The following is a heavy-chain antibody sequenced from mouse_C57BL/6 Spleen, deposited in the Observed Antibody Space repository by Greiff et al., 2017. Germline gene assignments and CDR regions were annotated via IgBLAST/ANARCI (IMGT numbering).Heavy chain of an antibody. V-gene: IGHV5-2*01. J-gene: IGHJ4*01. CDR1: EYEFPSHD. CDR3: ARQNLNGNYPDY. D-gene: IGHD2-1*01. CDR2: INSDGGST. Sequence: EVKLVESGGGLVQPGESLKLSCESNEYEFPSHDMSWVRKTPEKRLELVAAINSDGGSTYYPDTMERRFIISRDNTKQTLYLQLSSLMSEYTALYYCARQNLNGNYPDYWGQGTSVTFSS.